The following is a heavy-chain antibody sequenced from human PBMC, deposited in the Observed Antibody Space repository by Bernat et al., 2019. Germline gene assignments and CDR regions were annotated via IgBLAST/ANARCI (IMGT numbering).Heavy chain of an antibody. J-gene: IGHJ4*02. D-gene: IGHD6-19*01. CDR3: AKDSAQSYSSGWTAVYYFDY. Sequence: EVQLLESGGGLVQPGGSLRLSCAVSGFIFSSYAMSWVRQAPGKGLEWVSAISGSGGTTYYADSVKGRFTISRANSRNTLYLQMNSLRAEDTAVYYCAKDSAQSYSSGWTAVYYFDYLGQGTLVTVSS. V-gene: IGHV3-23*01. CDR2: ISGSGGTT. CDR1: GFIFSSYA.